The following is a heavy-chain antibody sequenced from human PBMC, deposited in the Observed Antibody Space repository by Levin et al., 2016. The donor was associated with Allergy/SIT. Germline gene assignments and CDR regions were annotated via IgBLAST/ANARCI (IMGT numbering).Heavy chain of an antibody. CDR2: IYRNDDK. CDR3: SHVEWDFGGFDP. Sequence: SGPTLVKPTQTLTLTCNVSDLSLSTGGVAVGWIRQPPGKPLEWLALIYRNDDKRYSPSLKTRLTITRDTSKNQVVFTMTNMDPVDTGTYYCSHVEWDFGGFDPWGQGTLVIVSS. D-gene: IGHD1-26*01. CDR1: DLSLSTGGVA. J-gene: IGHJ5*02. V-gene: IGHV2-5*01.